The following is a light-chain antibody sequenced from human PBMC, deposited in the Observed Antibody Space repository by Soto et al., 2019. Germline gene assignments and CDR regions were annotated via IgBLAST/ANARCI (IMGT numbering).Light chain of an antibody. CDR3: SSFTSSDTYV. J-gene: IGLJ1*01. CDR1: SSDVGGYDF. Sequence: QSALTQPASVSGSPGQSITISCSGTSSDVGGYDFVSWYQQYPGKAPKLILYDVSDRPSGVSNRFSGSKAGNTASLTISGLQAEDEADYYCSSFTSSDTYVFGTGTKVTVL. CDR2: DVS. V-gene: IGLV2-14*03.